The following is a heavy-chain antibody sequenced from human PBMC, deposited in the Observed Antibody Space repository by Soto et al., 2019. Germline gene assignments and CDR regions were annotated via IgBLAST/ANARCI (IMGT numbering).Heavy chain of an antibody. CDR1: GGTFSSYA. Sequence: QVQLVQSGAEVKKPGSSVKVSCKASGGTFSSYAISWVRQAPGQGLEWMGGIIPIFGTAYYAEKFQGRVTITEDESTSKAYMELLSLRAADTSVYSCAKMDGVGGFDPWGQGTLVTVSS. CDR2: IIPIFGTA. D-gene: IGHD3-16*01. V-gene: IGHV1-69*01. J-gene: IGHJ5*02. CDR3: AKMDGVGGFDP.